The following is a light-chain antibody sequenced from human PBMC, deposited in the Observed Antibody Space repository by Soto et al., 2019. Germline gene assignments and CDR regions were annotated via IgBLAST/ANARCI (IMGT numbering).Light chain of an antibody. V-gene: IGKV3-11*01. Sequence: EIVLTQSPATLSLSPGERATLSCRASQSVSSYLAWYQQKPGQAPRLLIYDASNRATGIPARFSGSGSGTDFXLTISXLXPEDFAVYYCQQRSNWPPLTFGGGTKVEIK. J-gene: IGKJ4*01. CDR1: QSVSSY. CDR2: DAS. CDR3: QQRSNWPPLT.